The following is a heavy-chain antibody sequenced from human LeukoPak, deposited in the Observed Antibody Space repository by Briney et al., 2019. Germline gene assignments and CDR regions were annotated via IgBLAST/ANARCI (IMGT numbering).Heavy chain of an antibody. V-gene: IGHV3-21*01. J-gene: IGHJ4*02. CDR3: ARLDSSAWFSDY. CDR2: IRGSNNYI. D-gene: IGHD6-19*01. CDR1: GFTFSTYN. Sequence: PGGSLRLSCAASGFTFSTYNMVWVRQAPGKGLEWVSSIRGSNNYIHYADSVRGRFSISRDNAKNSLSLQMNSLRAEDTAVYYCARLDSSAWFSDYWGQGTLVTVPS.